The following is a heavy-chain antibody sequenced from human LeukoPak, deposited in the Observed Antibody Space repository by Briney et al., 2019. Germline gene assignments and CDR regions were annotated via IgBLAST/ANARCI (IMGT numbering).Heavy chain of an antibody. CDR1: GGSFSGYY. CDR3: ARGVFGSYPSPFDY. Sequence: PSETLSLTCAVYGGSFSGYYWSWIRQPPGKGLEWIGEINHSGSTNYNPSLKSRVTISVDTSKNQFSLKLSSVTAADTAVYYRARGVFGSYPSPFDYWGQGTLVTVSP. CDR2: INHSGST. J-gene: IGHJ4*02. V-gene: IGHV4-34*01. D-gene: IGHD1-26*01.